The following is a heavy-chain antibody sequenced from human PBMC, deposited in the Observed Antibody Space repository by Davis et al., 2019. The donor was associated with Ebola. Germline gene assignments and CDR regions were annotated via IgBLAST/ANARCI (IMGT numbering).Heavy chain of an antibody. Sequence: AASVKVSCKASGGTFSSYTISWVRQAPGQGLEWMGRIIPIFGTANYAQKFQGRVTITADESTSTAYMELSSLRSEDTAVYYCARKRIGVVDTAMVTPIEYYYYGMDVWGKGTTVTVSS. CDR3: ARKRIGVVDTAMVTPIEYYYYGMDV. CDR1: GGTFSSYT. J-gene: IGHJ6*04. V-gene: IGHV1-69*13. D-gene: IGHD5-18*01. CDR2: IIPIFGTA.